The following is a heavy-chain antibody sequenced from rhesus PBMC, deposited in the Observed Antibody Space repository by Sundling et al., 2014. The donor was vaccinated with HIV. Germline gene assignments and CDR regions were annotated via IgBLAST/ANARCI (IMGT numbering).Heavy chain of an antibody. D-gene: IGHD3-22*01. J-gene: IGHJ4*01. V-gene: IGHV3-201*01. CDR2: ITWSGDNT. Sequence: EVQLVESGGGVVQPGGSLRLSCAASGFTFDDYAMHWVRQAPGKGLEWVSGITWSGDNTGYADSVKGRFTISRDNAKNSLYLQMNRLRAEDTVLYYCARDGGIYYWASYFDYWGQGVLVTVSS. CDR1: GFTFDDYA. CDR3: ARDGGIYYWASYFDY.